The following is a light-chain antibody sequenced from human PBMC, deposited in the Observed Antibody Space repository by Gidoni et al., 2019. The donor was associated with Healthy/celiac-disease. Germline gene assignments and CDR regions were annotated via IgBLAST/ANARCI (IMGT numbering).Light chain of an antibody. CDR3: QAWDSSTMV. CDR2: QDS. J-gene: IGLJ2*01. Sequence: SYELTQPPSVSLSPGQTASITCSGDKLGDKYACWYQQKPGQSPVLVIYQDSKRPSGTPARFSGSKAGNTATLTISGTQAMDEADYYCQAWDSSTMVFGGGTKLTVL. V-gene: IGLV3-1*01. CDR1: KLGDKY.